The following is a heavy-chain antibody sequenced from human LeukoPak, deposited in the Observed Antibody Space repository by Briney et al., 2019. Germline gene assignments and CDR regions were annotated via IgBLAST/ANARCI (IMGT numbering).Heavy chain of an antibody. Sequence: GGSLRLSCEASGFTFSNYAMYWVRQAPGKGLEYVSAISSNGDNTYYANSVKGRFTISRDDSKNTLYLQMGSLRAEDMAVYYCARDWGTYLLGAFDIWGQGTMVTVSS. CDR2: ISSNGDNT. J-gene: IGHJ3*02. CDR1: GFTFSNYA. D-gene: IGHD3-16*01. V-gene: IGHV3-64*01. CDR3: ARDWGTYLLGAFDI.